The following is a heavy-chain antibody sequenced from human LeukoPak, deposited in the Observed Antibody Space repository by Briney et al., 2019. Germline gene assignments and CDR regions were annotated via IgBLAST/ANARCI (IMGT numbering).Heavy chain of an antibody. J-gene: IGHJ4*02. CDR1: GFTFSSYA. CDR2: ISYDGSNK. CDR3: ARDLGLSGPYYFDS. D-gene: IGHD3-16*01. Sequence: PGGSLRLSCAASGFTFSSYARHWVRQAPGQAPGKGLEGVAVISYDGSNKYYADSVKGRFTISRDNSKNTLCLQMNSLRADDTAVYYCARDLGLSGPYYFDSWGQGTLVTVSS. V-gene: IGHV3-30*04.